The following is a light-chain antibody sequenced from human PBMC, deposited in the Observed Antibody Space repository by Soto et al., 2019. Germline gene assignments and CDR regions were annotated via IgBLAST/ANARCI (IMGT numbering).Light chain of an antibody. J-gene: IGKJ1*01. Sequence: DIQITQSPSTLSASVGDRVTITCRASQSISSWLAWYQQQPGKAPKLLIYDASSLESGVPSRFSGSGSGTEFTLTISRLQPDDFATYYCQQYNSYWTFGQGTKVDI. CDR2: DAS. V-gene: IGKV1-5*01. CDR3: QQYNSYWT. CDR1: QSISSW.